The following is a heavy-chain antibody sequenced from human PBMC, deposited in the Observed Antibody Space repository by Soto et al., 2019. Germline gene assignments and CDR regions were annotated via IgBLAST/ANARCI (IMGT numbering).Heavy chain of an antibody. D-gene: IGHD6-19*01. V-gene: IGHV1-2*04. CDR2: INPNSGGT. CDR3: AGAWAVAGEPQFDD. Sequence: QVQLVQSGAEVKKPGASVKVSCKASGYTFTGYYMHWVRQAPGQGLEWMGWINPNSGGTNYAQKFQGWVTMTRDTPISTAYMELSRLRSDTTAVYYCAGAWAVAGEPQFDDWGQGTLFTVSS. CDR1: GYTFTGYY. J-gene: IGHJ4*02.